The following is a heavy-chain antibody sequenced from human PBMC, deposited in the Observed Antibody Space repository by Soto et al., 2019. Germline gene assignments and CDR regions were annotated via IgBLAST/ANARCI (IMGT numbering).Heavy chain of an antibody. Sequence: QVQLVQSGAAVKKPGSSVKFSCTASGGTFSSYTISWVRQAPGQGLEWMGRIIPILGIANYAQKFQGRVTITADKSTSTAYMELNRLRSEDTAVYYCARESIGDGFDYWGQGTLVTVSS. V-gene: IGHV1-69*08. D-gene: IGHD3-3*01. J-gene: IGHJ4*02. CDR2: IIPILGIA. CDR1: GGTFSSYT. CDR3: ARESIGDGFDY.